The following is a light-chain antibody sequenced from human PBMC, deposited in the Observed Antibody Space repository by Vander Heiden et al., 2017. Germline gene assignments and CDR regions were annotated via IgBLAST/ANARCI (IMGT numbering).Light chain of an antibody. CDR2: EVT. V-gene: IGLV2-8*01. CDR3: SSYVGSNNYV. J-gene: IGLJ1*01. CDR1: SSDVAGYKY. Sequence: QSALTQPPSASGSPGQSGAISCTGPSSDVAGYKYVSWYQQHPGKAPNLMIYEVTMRPSGVPDRFTGSKSGNTASLTVSALQAEDEADYYCSSYVGSNNYVFGTGTKVTVL.